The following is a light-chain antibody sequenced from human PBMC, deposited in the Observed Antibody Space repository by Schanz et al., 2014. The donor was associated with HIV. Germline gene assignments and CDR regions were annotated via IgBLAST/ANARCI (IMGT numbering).Light chain of an antibody. CDR2: GAS. V-gene: IGKV3D-15*01. Sequence: EIVLTQSPGSLSLSPGGRATLSCRASQSVNNNLAWYQQKSGQPPRLLIYGASTRATGIPARFSGSGSGTDFTLTISSLQSEDFASYYCQQYSNWPTFGQGTKVEIK. CDR3: QQYSNWPT. J-gene: IGKJ1*01. CDR1: QSVNNN.